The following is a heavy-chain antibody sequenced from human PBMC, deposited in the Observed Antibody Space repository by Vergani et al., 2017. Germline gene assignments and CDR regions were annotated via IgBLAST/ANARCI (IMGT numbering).Heavy chain of an antibody. V-gene: IGHV4-38-2*01. CDR1: GYSISSGYY. J-gene: IGHJ5*02. CDR2: IYHSGTT. Sequence: QVQLQESGPGLVKPSETLSLTCAVSGYSISSGYYWGWIRQPPGKGLEWIGSIYHSGTTYYNPSLKSRVAISVDTSKRRLSLKVKSVTAADTALYYCARHSTVEWLVKLGWIDPWGQGILVTVSS. CDR3: ARHSTVEWLVKLGWIDP. D-gene: IGHD6-19*01.